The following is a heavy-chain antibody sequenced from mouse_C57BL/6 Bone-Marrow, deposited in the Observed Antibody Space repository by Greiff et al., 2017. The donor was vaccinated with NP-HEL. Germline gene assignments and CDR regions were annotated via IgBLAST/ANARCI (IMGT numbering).Heavy chain of an antibody. CDR3: ARGGYDVFAY. CDR1: GYTFTSYW. CDR2: IDPSDSYT. V-gene: IGHV1-69*01. Sequence: QVQLQQPGAELVVPGASVKLSCKASGYTFTSYWMHWVKQRPGQGLEWIGEIDPSDSYTNYNQKFKGKSTLTVDKSSSTAYMQLSSLTSEDSAVYYCARGGYDVFAYWGQGTLVTVSA. D-gene: IGHD2-3*01. J-gene: IGHJ3*01.